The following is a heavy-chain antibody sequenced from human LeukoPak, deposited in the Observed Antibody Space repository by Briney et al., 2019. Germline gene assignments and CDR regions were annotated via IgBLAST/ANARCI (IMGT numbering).Heavy chain of an antibody. CDR2: ISSSSSYI. Sequence: GGSLRLSCAASGFTFISYSMNWVRQAPGKGLEWVSSISSSSSYIYYADSVKGRFTISRDNAKNSLYLQMNSLRAEDTAVYYCARASAMGTPDYWGQGTLVTVSS. V-gene: IGHV3-21*01. CDR3: ARASAMGTPDY. J-gene: IGHJ4*02. CDR1: GFTFISYS. D-gene: IGHD5-18*01.